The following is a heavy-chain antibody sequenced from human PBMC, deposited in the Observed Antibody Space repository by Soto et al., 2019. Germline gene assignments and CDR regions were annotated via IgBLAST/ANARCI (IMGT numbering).Heavy chain of an antibody. J-gene: IGHJ4*02. D-gene: IGHD5-12*01. V-gene: IGHV4-38-2*01. CDR3: ARGGYSGYDRYYFDY. Sequence: SETLSLTCAVSGYPISRDYFWGWIRQPPGKGLEWIASIYHSGSSYFNPSVKSRVTISVDTSKNQFSLRLNSVTAADTAVYYCARGGYSGYDRYYFDYWGQGTLVTVSS. CDR1: GYPISRDYF. CDR2: IYHSGSS.